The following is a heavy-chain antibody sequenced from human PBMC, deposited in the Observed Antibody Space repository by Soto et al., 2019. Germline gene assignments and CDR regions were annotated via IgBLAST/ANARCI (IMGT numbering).Heavy chain of an antibody. J-gene: IGHJ4*02. CDR1: GFTFSSYW. D-gene: IGHD3-22*01. V-gene: IGHV3-7*03. CDR2: IKQDGSEK. Sequence: EVQLVESGGGLVQPGGSLRLSCAASGFTFSSYWMSWVRQAPGKGLEWVANIKQDGSEKYYVDSVKGRFTISRDNAKNSLYLQMNSLRAEDTAVYYCARVKRGYYDSSGYYYWYYFDYWGQGTLVTVSS. CDR3: ARVKRGYYDSSGYYYWYYFDY.